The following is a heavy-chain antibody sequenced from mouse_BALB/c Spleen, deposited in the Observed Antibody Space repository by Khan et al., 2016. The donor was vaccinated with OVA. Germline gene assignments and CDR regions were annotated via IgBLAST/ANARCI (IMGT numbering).Heavy chain of an antibody. Sequence: EVQLVESGGDLVKPGGSLKLSCAASGFTFSSYSMSWVRQTPDKRLEWVASISSGGDYTYYPDSVKGRFTISRDNANNTLYLQMSDLKSEDTAMYYCASHLTGSFAYWGQGTLVTVSA. CDR3: ASHLTGSFAY. J-gene: IGHJ3*01. D-gene: IGHD4-1*01. CDR1: GFTFSSYS. V-gene: IGHV5-6*01. CDR2: ISSGGDYT.